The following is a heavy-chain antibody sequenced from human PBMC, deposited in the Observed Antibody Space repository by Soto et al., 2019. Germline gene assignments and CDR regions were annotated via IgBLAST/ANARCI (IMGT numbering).Heavy chain of an antibody. CDR2: TYYRSKWYN. J-gene: IGHJ6*03. Sequence: PSQTLSLTCAISGDSVSIDSTAWNWNRPSPSRGLEWLGRTYYRSKWYNDYAVSVKSRITINPDTSKNQFSLQLNSVTPEDTAVYYCARDNRRTYYYYYMDVWGQGTTVTVS. CDR3: ARDNRRTYYYYYMDV. V-gene: IGHV6-1*01. CDR1: GDSVSIDSTA.